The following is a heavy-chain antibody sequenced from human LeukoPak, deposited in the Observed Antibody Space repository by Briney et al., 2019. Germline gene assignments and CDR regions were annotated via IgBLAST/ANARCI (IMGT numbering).Heavy chain of an antibody. V-gene: IGHV4-39*07. CDR1: GGSISSSSYY. CDR3: AREEAALTMVRGKTGGHYYYYYMDV. J-gene: IGHJ6*03. Sequence: PSETLSLTCTVSGGSISSSSYYWGWIRQPPGKGLESIGSIYYSGSNYYNPSLKRRVTISVDTSKNQFSLKLSSVTAADTAVYYCAREEAALTMVRGKTGGHYYYYYMDVWGKGTTVTISS. D-gene: IGHD3-10*01. CDR2: IYYSGSN.